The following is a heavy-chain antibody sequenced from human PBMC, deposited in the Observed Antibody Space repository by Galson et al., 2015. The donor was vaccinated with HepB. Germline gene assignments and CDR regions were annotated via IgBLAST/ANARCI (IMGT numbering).Heavy chain of an antibody. CDR1: GDSVSSNSAA. J-gene: IGHJ6*03. D-gene: IGHD1-7*01. V-gene: IGHV6-1*01. Sequence: CAISGDSVSSNSAAWNWIRQSPSRGLEWLGRTYYRSKWYNDYAVSVKSRITINPDTSKNQFSLQLNSVTPEDTAVYYCAREGHGLELRAYYYYMDVWGKGTTVTVSS. CDR2: TYYRSKWYN. CDR3: AREGHGLELRAYYYYMDV.